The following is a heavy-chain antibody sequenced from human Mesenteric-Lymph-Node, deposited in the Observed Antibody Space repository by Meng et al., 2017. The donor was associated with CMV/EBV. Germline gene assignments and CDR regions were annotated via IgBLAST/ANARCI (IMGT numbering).Heavy chain of an antibody. Sequence: SETLSLTCTVSGGPVSSGSYYWSWIRQPPGKGLEWIGNIYYSGSTNYNPSLKSRVTISVDTSKNQFSLKLSSVTAADTAVYYCAREGSHDYSNSDVWGQGTTVTVSS. CDR3: AREGSHDYSNSDV. D-gene: IGHD4-11*01. J-gene: IGHJ6*02. V-gene: IGHV4-61*01. CDR2: IYYSGST. CDR1: GGPVSSGSYY.